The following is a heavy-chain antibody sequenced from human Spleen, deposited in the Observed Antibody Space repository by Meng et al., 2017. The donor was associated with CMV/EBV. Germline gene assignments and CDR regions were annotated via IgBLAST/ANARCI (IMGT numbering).Heavy chain of an antibody. J-gene: IGHJ4*02. CDR1: GFTFDDYA. D-gene: IGHD6-13*01. CDR2: ISWNSGSI. CDR3: AKGPYSSSWPFFDY. Sequence: SLRLSCAASGFTFDDYAMHWVRQAPGKGLEWVSGISWNSGSIDYADSVKGRFTISRDNAKNSLYLQMNSLRAEDTALYYCAKGPYSSSWPFFDYWGQGALVTVSS. V-gene: IGHV3-9*01.